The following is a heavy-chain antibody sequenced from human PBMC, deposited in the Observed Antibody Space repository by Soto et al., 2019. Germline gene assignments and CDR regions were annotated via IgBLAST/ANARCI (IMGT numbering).Heavy chain of an antibody. CDR2: IYYSGST. V-gene: IGHV4-59*01. Sequence: ENLSRTSNISGCAISSYYWSWIRQPPGKGLEWIGYIYYSGSTNYNLSLQSRVTISVDTSKNQFSLKLSSVTAADTAVYYCARLEYSSSWYNWFDLWSQGTL. CDR1: GCAISSYY. J-gene: IGHJ5*02. D-gene: IGHD6-13*01. CDR3: ARLEYSSSWYNWFDL.